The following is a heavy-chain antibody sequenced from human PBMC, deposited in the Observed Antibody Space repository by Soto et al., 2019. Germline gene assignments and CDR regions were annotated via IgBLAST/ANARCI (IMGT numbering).Heavy chain of an antibody. J-gene: IGHJ4*02. Sequence: GGSLRLSCAASGFTFSSYAMSWVRQAPGKGLEWVSGISDSGGSTYYGDSVRGRFTISRDNSKTTLYLQMSSLRAEDTAVYFCAKDRWGSKATSSSFEAWGQGALVTV. CDR1: GFTFSSYA. D-gene: IGHD3-16*01. CDR2: ISDSGGST. CDR3: AKDRWGSKATSSSFEA. V-gene: IGHV3-23*01.